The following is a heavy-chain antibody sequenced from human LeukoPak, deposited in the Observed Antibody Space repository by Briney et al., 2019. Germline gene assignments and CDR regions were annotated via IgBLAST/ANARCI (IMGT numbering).Heavy chain of an antibody. Sequence: GGSLRLSCAASGFTVSSNYMSWVRRAPGKGLEWVSVIYSGGSTYYADSVKGRFTISRDNSKNTLYLQMNSLRAEDTAVYYCARDAYYYDQVGAFDIWGQGTMVTVSS. CDR3: ARDAYYYDQVGAFDI. CDR1: GFTVSSNY. J-gene: IGHJ3*02. CDR2: IYSGGST. D-gene: IGHD3-22*01. V-gene: IGHV3-66*02.